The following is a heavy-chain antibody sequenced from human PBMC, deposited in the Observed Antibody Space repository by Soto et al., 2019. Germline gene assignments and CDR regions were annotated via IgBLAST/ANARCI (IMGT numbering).Heavy chain of an antibody. CDR1: GFTFSSYW. CDR3: ARDPHVDTAMMSYYYGMDV. V-gene: IGHV3-74*01. D-gene: IGHD5-18*01. J-gene: IGHJ6*02. CDR2: INSDGSST. Sequence: PGGSLRLSCAASGFTFSSYWMHWVRQAPGKGLVWVSRINSDGSSTSYADSVKGRFTISRDNAKNTLYLQMNSLRAEDTAVYYCARDPHVDTAMMSYYYGMDVWGQGTTVTVSS.